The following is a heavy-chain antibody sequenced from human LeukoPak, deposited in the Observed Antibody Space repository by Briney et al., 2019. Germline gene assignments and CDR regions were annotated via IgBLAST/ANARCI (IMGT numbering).Heavy chain of an antibody. CDR2: VSWNNETL. CDR1: GFKFQNYA. Sequence: GGSLRLSCTASGFKFQNYAIHWVRQAPGKGLEWVSGVSWNNETLDYADSVKGRFTISRDNAKNSVYLQMNSLKDEDTALYYCARDWGSNGWFYFDSWGQGTLVTVSS. V-gene: IGHV3-9*01. CDR3: ARDWGSNGWFYFDS. D-gene: IGHD6-19*01. J-gene: IGHJ4*02.